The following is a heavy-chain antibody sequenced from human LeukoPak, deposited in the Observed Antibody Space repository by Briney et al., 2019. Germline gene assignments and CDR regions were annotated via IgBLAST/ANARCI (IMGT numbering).Heavy chain of an antibody. Sequence: SQTLSLTCTVSGGSISSGGYSWSWIRQPPGKGLEWIGYIYHSGSTYYNPSLKSRVTISVDRSKNQFSLKLSSVTAADTAVYYCARGIVVVVAATYFDYWGQGTLVTVSS. V-gene: IGHV4-30-2*01. CDR2: IYHSGST. CDR3: ARGIVVVVAATYFDY. J-gene: IGHJ4*02. D-gene: IGHD2-15*01. CDR1: GGSISSGGYS.